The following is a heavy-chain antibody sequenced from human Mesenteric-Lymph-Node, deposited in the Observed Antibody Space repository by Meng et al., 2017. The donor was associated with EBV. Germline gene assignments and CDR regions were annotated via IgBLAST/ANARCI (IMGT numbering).Heavy chain of an antibody. V-gene: IGHV3-74*01. Sequence: EVQLVESWGGLVQPGGSLRLSCAASGFTFSSYWMHWVRQAPGKGLVWVSRISSDGSSPSYADSVKGRFTISRDNAKNMLYLQMNSLRAEDTAMYYCAREDIPEYWGQGTLVTVSS. CDR1: GFTFSSYW. CDR3: AREDIPEY. D-gene: IGHD2-15*01. CDR2: ISSDGSSP. J-gene: IGHJ4*02.